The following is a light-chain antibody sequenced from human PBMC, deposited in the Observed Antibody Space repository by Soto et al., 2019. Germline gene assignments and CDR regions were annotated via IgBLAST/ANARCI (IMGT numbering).Light chain of an antibody. CDR1: QTISSW. Sequence: DIQMTQSPSTLSGSVGDRVTITCRASQTISSWLAWYQQKPGKAPKLLIYKASTLKSGVPSRFSGSGSGTECTLTISSLQPDDVATYYCQQANSLPWTFGQGTKVDI. CDR3: QQANSLPWT. CDR2: KAS. J-gene: IGKJ1*01. V-gene: IGKV1-5*03.